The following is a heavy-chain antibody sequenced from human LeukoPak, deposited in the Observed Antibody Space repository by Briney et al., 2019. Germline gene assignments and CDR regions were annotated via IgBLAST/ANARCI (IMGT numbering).Heavy chain of an antibody. Sequence: GASVKVSCKASGYTFTSYGISWVRQATGQGREWMGWMNPNSGNTGYAQKFQGRVTMTRNTSISTAYMELSSLRSEDTAVYYCARENYDSSGYQTWGQGTLVTVSS. CDR1: GYTFTSYG. J-gene: IGHJ5*02. CDR2: MNPNSGNT. D-gene: IGHD3-22*01. CDR3: ARENYDSSGYQT. V-gene: IGHV1-8*02.